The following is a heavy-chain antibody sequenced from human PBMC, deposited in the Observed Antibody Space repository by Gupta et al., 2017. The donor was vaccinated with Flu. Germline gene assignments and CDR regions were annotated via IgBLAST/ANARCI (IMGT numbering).Heavy chain of an antibody. CDR2: INPSGGST. D-gene: IGHD3-16*02. J-gene: IGHJ4*02. CDR1: GYTFTSYY. V-gene: IGHV1-46*01. Sequence: QVQLVQSGAEVKKPGASVTVSCKASGYTFTSYYMHWVRQAPGQGLEWMGIINPSGGSTSYAQKFQGRVTMTRDTSTSTVYMELSSLRSEDTAVYYCARGMITFGGVIVPCFDYWGQGTLVTVSS. CDR3: ARGMITFGGVIVPCFDY.